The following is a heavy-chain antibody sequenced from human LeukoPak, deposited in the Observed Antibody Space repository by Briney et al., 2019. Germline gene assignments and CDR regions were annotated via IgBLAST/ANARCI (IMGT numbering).Heavy chain of an antibody. V-gene: IGHV4-59*01. J-gene: IGHJ4*02. Sequence: PSETLSLTCTVSGGSISSYYWSWIRQPPGKGLEWIGYIYYSGSTKFNPSLKSRVTISVDTSKNQFSLKLSSATAADTAVYSCARGGWYYDCWGQGTLVTVSS. D-gene: IGHD6-19*01. CDR2: IYYSGST. CDR3: ARGGWYYDC. CDR1: GGSISSYY.